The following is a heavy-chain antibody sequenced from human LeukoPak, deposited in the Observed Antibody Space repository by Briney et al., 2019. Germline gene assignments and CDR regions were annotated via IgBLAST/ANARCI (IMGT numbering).Heavy chain of an antibody. V-gene: IGHV4-39*07. J-gene: IGHJ4*02. CDR3: ATAYYDFWRGYYSPYFDY. CDR1: GGSISSSSYY. Sequence: SETLSLTCTVSGGSISSSSYYWGWIRQPPGKGLEWIGSIYYSGSTNYNPSLKSRVTISVDTSKNQFSLKLSSVTAADTAVNYCATAYYDFWRGYYSPYFDYWGQGTLVTVSS. D-gene: IGHD3-3*01. CDR2: IYYSGST.